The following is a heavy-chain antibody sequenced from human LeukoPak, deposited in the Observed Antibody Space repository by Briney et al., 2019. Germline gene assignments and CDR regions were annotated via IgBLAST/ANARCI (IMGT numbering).Heavy chain of an antibody. V-gene: IGHV4-34*01. D-gene: IGHD2-2*01. Sequence: PSETLSLTCAVYGGSFSGYYWSWIRQPPGKGLEWIGSIYYSGSTYYNPSLKSRLTISVDTSKNQFSLNLSSVTAADTAVYYCARHAHYSYYMDVWGKGTTVTVSS. J-gene: IGHJ6*03. CDR3: ARHAHYSYYMDV. CDR2: IYYSGST. CDR1: GGSFSGYY.